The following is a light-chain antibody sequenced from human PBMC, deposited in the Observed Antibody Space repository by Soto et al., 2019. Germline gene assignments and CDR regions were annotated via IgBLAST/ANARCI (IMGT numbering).Light chain of an antibody. CDR3: QQYGSSSST. CDR2: GAS. Sequence: EIVFTQSPGTLSLSPGERATLSCRASRSVSSSYLAWYQQQPGQAPRLLIYGASSRATGIPDRFSGSGSGTDFTLTISRLEPEDFAVYYCQQYGSSSSTFGQGTKVDIK. CDR1: RSVSSSY. J-gene: IGKJ1*01. V-gene: IGKV3-20*01.